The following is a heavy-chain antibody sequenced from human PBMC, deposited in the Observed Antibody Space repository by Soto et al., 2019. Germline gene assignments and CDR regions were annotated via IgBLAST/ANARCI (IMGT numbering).Heavy chain of an antibody. J-gene: IGHJ4*02. CDR3: ARAEYQLPPDFDY. V-gene: IGHV3-21*01. CDR1: GFTFSSYS. Sequence: EVQLVESGGGLVKPGGSLRLSCAASGFTFSSYSMNWVRQAPGKGLEWVSSISSSSSYIYYADSVKGRFTISRDNAKNSLYLQMNSLRAEDTAVYYCARAEYQLPPDFDYWGQGTLVTVSS. CDR2: ISSSSSYI. D-gene: IGHD2-2*01.